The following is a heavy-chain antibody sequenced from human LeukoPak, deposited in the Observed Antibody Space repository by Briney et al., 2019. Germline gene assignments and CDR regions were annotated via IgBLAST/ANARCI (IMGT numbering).Heavy chain of an antibody. V-gene: IGHV1-69*05. D-gene: IGHD3-10*01. CDR2: IIPIFGTA. J-gene: IGHJ4*02. Sequence: SVKFSCKASGGTFSSYAISWVRQAPGQGLEWMGRIIPIFGTANYAQKFQGRVTITTDESTSTAYMELSSLRSEDTAVYYCARYSKSALDYYGSGSYESLDYWGQGTLVTVSS. CDR3: ARYSKSALDYYGSGSYESLDY. CDR1: GGTFSSYA.